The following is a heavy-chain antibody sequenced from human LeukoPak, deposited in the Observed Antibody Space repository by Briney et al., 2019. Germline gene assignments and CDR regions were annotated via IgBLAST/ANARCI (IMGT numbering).Heavy chain of an antibody. Sequence: PGGSLRLSCVASGFTFSTYGIHWVRQAPGKGLEWVAGISSDGNNKDYSDSVKGRFTISRDNSKNTLYLQMNSLRAEDTAVYYCAKAAYCTSTSCHFSGYAQRPLDSWGQGTMVTVSS. CDR3: AKAAYCTSTSCHFSGYAQRPLDS. CDR2: ISSDGNNK. V-gene: IGHV3-30*18. J-gene: IGHJ4*02. CDR1: GFTFSTYG. D-gene: IGHD2-2*01.